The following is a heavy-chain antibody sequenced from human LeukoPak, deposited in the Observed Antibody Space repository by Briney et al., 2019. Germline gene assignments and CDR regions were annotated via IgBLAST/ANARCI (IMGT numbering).Heavy chain of an antibody. J-gene: IGHJ4*02. V-gene: IGHV3-48*04. CDR2: ISSSGSTI. CDR3: ASDPVVGATLGGN. CDR1: GFTFSSHG. D-gene: IGHD1-26*01. Sequence: GGTLRLSCAASGFTFSSHGMSWGRQAPGKGLEWVSYISSSGSTIYYADSVKGRFTISRDNAKNSLYLQMNSLRAEDTAVYYCASDPVVGATLGGNWGQGTLVTVSS.